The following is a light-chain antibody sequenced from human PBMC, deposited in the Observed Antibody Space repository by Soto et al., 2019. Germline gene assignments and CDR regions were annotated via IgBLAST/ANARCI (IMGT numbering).Light chain of an antibody. CDR2: DAS. CDR3: QQRRSWPPTIT. V-gene: IGKV3-11*01. J-gene: IGKJ5*01. CDR1: QSVSTY. Sequence: EIVLTQSPATLSLSPGERATLSCRASQSVSTYLAWYQQRPGQAPRLLIYDASYRATDIPPRFSGSGSGTDVTLTISSPEPEDFAVYYCQQRRSWPPTITFGQGTRLDIK.